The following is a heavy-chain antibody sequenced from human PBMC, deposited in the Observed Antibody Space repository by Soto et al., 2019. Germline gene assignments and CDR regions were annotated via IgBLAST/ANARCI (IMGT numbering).Heavy chain of an antibody. CDR3: ARDRVVPAARRNHYFDY. V-gene: IGHV4-31*03. J-gene: IGHJ4*02. CDR1: GGSISSGGYY. Sequence: QVQLQESGPGLVKPSQTLSLTCTVSGGSISSGGYYWIWIRQHPGKALEWTGYIDYSGSTYYNPALRSRVTISVDTSKNQFSLKLSSVTAADTAVYDCARDRVVPAARRNHYFDYWGQGTLVTGSS. D-gene: IGHD2-2*01. CDR2: IDYSGST.